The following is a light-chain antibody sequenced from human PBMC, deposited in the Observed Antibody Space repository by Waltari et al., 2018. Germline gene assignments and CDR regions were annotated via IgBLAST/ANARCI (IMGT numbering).Light chain of an antibody. CDR2: WAS. Sequence: DIVMTQSPDSLAVSLGERATINFTSSQSVLYSSSKKSYLAWYQQKPGQPPKLFIYWASTRESGVPDRFSGSGSGTDFTLTISSLQAEDVAVYYCQQYYTTPWTFGQGTKVEIK. CDR3: QQYYTTPWT. V-gene: IGKV4-1*01. CDR1: QSVLYSSSKKSY. J-gene: IGKJ1*01.